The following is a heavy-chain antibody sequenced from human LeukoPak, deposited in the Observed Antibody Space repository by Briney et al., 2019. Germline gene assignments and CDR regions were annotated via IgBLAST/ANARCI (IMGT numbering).Heavy chain of an antibody. J-gene: IGHJ6*03. Sequence: SETLSLTCTVSGDSISGFYWSWIRQAAGKGLEWIGHIYTSGSTNYNPSLKSRVTISVDTSKNQFSLKLSSVTAADTAVYYCARVATDILTGYYYYYMDVWGKGTTVTVSS. D-gene: IGHD3-9*01. CDR3: ARVATDILTGYYYYYMDV. CDR1: GDSISGFY. CDR2: IYTSGST. V-gene: IGHV4-4*07.